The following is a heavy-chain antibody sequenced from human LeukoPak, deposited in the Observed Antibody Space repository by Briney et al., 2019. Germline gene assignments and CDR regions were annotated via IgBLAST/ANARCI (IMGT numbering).Heavy chain of an antibody. CDR1: GYTFTSYG. Sequence: ASVKVSCKASGYTFTSYGISWVRQAPGQGLEWMGWISTYNANTHYPQKLQGRVTMTRNTSISTAYMELSSLRSEDTAVYYCARGVPMVRGVPLDYWGQGTLVTVSS. V-gene: IGHV1-18*01. J-gene: IGHJ4*02. CDR2: ISTYNANT. CDR3: ARGVPMVRGVPLDY. D-gene: IGHD3-10*01.